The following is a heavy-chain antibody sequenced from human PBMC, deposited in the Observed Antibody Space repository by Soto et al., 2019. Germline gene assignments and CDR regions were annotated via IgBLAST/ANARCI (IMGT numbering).Heavy chain of an antibody. V-gene: IGHV3-15*01. CDR1: GFTFNNTW. Sequence: EVQLVESGGGLVKPGGSLRLSCVISGFTFNNTWRNGVRQAPGKGLEWVGGMKNTGATDYAAPVRGRFTISRDDTRDTLDLQMNNLETEDTAVYYCTTDLSPPEAPSYPIDYWGQGTLVTVSS. CDR3: TTDLSPPEAPSYPIDY. J-gene: IGHJ4*02. D-gene: IGHD1-26*01. CDR2: MKNTGAT.